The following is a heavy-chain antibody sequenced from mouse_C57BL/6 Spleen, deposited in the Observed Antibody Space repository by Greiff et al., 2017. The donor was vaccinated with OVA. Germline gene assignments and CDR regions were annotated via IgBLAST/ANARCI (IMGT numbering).Heavy chain of an antibody. CDR1: GYTFTSYW. V-gene: IGHV1-64*01. Sequence: VQLQQPGAELVKPGASVKLSRKASGYTFTSYWMHWVKQRPGQGLEWIGMIHPNSGSTNYNEKFKSKATLTVDKSSSTAYMQLSSLTSEDSAVYYCARSYDYDFDYWGQGTTLTVSS. CDR3: ARSYDYDFDY. CDR2: IHPNSGST. D-gene: IGHD2-4*01. J-gene: IGHJ2*01.